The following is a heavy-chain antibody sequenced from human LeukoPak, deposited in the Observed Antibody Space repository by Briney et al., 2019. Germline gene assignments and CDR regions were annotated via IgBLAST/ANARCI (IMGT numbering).Heavy chain of an antibody. V-gene: IGHV4-31*03. D-gene: IGHD6-6*01. J-gene: IGHJ6*02. Sequence: SQTLSLTCTVSGGSISSGGYYWSWIRQHPGKGLEWIGYIYYSGSTYYNPSLKSRVTISVDTSKNQFSPKLSSVTAADTAVYYCARVLAAQSDAYGMDVWGQGTTVTVSS. CDR1: GGSISSGGYY. CDR2: IYYSGST. CDR3: ARVLAAQSDAYGMDV.